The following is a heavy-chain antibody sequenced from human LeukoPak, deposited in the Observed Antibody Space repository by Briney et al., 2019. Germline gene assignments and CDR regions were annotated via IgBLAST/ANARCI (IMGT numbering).Heavy chain of an antibody. Sequence: GGSLRLSCAASGFTFNTYAMSWVRQAPGKGLEWVSGISGRDGGTYYADSVKGRFTISRDNSKNTLYLQMNSLRAEDMAIYYCAEAGSIRFDYWGQGTLVTVSS. V-gene: IGHV3-23*01. CDR3: AEAGSIRFDY. CDR1: GFTFNTYA. CDR2: ISGRDGGT. D-gene: IGHD1-26*01. J-gene: IGHJ4*02.